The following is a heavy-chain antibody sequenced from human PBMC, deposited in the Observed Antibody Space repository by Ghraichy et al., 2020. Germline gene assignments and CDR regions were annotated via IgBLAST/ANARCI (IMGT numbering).Heavy chain of an antibody. Sequence: SVEVSCKASGGTFSSYAISWVRQAPGQGLEWMGGIIPIFGTANYAQKFQGRVTITADESTSTAYMELSSLRSEDTAVYYCARGRRYCSSTTCYFQSYYYGMDVWGQGTTVTVSS. CDR1: GGTFSSYA. J-gene: IGHJ6*02. CDR3: ARGRRYCSSTTCYFQSYYYGMDV. CDR2: IIPIFGTA. V-gene: IGHV1-69*13. D-gene: IGHD2-2*01.